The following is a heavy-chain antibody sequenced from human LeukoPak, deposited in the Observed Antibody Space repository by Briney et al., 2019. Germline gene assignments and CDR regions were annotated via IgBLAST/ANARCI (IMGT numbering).Heavy chain of an antibody. Sequence: GGSLRLPCAASGFTFSSYGMHWVRQAPGKGLEWVAFIRYDGSNKYYADSVKGRFTISRDNSKNTLYLQMNSLRAEDTAVYYCAKEGAPLLEPRSIDYWGQGTLVTVSS. V-gene: IGHV3-30*02. D-gene: IGHD1-1*01. J-gene: IGHJ4*02. CDR2: IRYDGSNK. CDR3: AKEGAPLLEPRSIDY. CDR1: GFTFSSYG.